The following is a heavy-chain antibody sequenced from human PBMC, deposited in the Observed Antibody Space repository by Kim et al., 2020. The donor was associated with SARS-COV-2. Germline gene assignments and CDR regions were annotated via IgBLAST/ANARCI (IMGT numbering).Heavy chain of an antibody. D-gene: IGHD6-19*01. J-gene: IGHJ4*02. CDR2: IRSKAYGGTT. CDR3: TREEGSGWSDY. V-gene: IGHV3-49*04. Sequence: GGSLRLSCTASGFTFGDYAMSWVRQAPGKGLEWVGFIRSKAYGGTTEYAASVKGRFTISRDDSKSIAYLQMNSLKTEDTAVYYCTREEGSGWSDYWGQGTLVTVSS. CDR1: GFTFGDYA.